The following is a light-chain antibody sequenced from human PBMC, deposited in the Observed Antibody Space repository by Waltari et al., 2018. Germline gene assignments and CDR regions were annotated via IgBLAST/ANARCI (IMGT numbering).Light chain of an antibody. CDR1: QSVSSSY. Sequence: EIVLTQSPGTLSLSPGERATLSCRASQSVSSSYLAWYQQKPGQAPRLLIYGASSRATGIPDRFSGSGSGTDFTLTISRLEPEDFAVHYCQQYGSPRTFTFGPGTKVDIK. V-gene: IGKV3-20*01. CDR3: QQYGSPRTFT. J-gene: IGKJ3*01. CDR2: GAS.